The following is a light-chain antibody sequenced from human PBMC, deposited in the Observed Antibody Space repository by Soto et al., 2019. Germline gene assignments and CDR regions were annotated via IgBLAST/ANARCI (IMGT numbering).Light chain of an antibody. V-gene: IGKV1-5*03. CDR2: RAS. CDR1: QSISTW. J-gene: IGKJ2*01. CDR3: QQYNTYSYT. Sequence: DIQMTQSPSTLSASVGDRVTITCRASQSISTWLAWYQQKPGKAPKLLIYRASNLETGVPSRFSGSGSGTEFTLTISSLQPDYFATYYCQQYNTYSYTFGQGTKLEIK.